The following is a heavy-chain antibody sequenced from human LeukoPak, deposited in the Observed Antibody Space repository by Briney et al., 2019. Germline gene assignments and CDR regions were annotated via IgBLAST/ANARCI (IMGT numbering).Heavy chain of an antibody. Sequence: GGSLRLSCAASGFTFSSYAMHWVRQAPGKGLEWVAVMSYDGSNIYYADSVKGRFTISRDNDKNTVFLEMNSLRAEDTAVYYCARDGASIDDQYYGLDVWGQGTTVTVSS. J-gene: IGHJ6*02. CDR2: MSYDGSNI. D-gene: IGHD1-1*01. CDR1: GFTFSSYA. CDR3: ARDGASIDDQYYGLDV. V-gene: IGHV3-30-3*01.